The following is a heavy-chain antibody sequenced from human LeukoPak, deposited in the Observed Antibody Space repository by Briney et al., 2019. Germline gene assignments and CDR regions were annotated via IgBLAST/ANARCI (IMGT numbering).Heavy chain of an antibody. D-gene: IGHD5-18*01. CDR1: GYTFTSYG. CDR2: ISAYNGNT. J-gene: IGHJ4*02. CDR3: AKGLWRGYSYGLSQSFDY. Sequence: ASVKVSCKASGYTFTSYGISWVRQAPGQGLEWMGWISAYNGNTNYAQKLQGRVTMTTDTSTSTAYMELRSLRSDDTAVYYCAKGLWRGYSYGLSQSFDYWGQGTLVTVSS. V-gene: IGHV1-18*01.